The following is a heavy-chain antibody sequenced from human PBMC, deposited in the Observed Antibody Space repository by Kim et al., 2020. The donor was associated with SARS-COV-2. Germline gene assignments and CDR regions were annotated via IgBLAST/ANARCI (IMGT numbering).Heavy chain of an antibody. CDR1: GGSISSSSYY. Sequence: SETLSLTCTVSGGSISSSSYYWGWIRQPPGKGLEWIGSIYYSGSTYYNPSLKSRVTISVDTSKNQFSLKLSSVTAADTAVYYCARLTMVRVNWFDPWGQGTLVTVSS. J-gene: IGHJ5*02. D-gene: IGHD3-10*01. CDR3: ARLTMVRVNWFDP. CDR2: IYYSGST. V-gene: IGHV4-39*01.